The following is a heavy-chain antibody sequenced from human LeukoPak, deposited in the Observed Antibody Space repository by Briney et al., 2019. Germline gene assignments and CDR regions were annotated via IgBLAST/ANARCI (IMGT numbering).Heavy chain of an antibody. CDR1: GGTFSSYA. V-gene: IGHV1-69*05. J-gene: IGHJ6*03. CDR3: ASGSPHCSGGSCYSDYYYYMDV. CDR2: IIPIFGTA. D-gene: IGHD2-15*01. Sequence: PVASVKVSCKASGGTFSSYAISWVRQAPGQGLEWMGGIIPIFGTANYAQKFQGRVTITTDESTSTAYMELSSLRSEDTAVYYCASGSPHCSGGSCYSDYYYYMDVWGKGTTVTVSS.